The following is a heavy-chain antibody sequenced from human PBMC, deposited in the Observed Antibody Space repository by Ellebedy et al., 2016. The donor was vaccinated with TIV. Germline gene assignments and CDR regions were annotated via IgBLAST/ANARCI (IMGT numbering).Heavy chain of an antibody. V-gene: IGHV3-30*03. Sequence: GGSLRLSXAASGFTFSSYGMHWVRQAPGKGLEWVAVISYDGSNKYYADSVKGRFTISRDNSENTLYLQMNSLRAEDTAVYYCARGPLPITIFGVVIIGDEYFQHWGQGTLVTVSS. D-gene: IGHD3-3*01. CDR2: ISYDGSNK. CDR3: ARGPLPITIFGVVIIGDEYFQH. J-gene: IGHJ1*01. CDR1: GFTFSSYG.